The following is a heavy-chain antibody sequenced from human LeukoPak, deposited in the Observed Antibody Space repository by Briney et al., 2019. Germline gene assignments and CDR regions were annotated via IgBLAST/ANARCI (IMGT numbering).Heavy chain of an antibody. CDR1: GYSISSGYY. CDR2: IYHSGST. Sequence: SETLSLTCTVSGYSISSGYYWGWIRQPPGKGLEWIGSIYHSGSTYYNPSLKSRVTISVDTSKNQFSLKLSSVTAADTAVYYCARDLNSGSYRYFDYWGQGTLVTVSS. J-gene: IGHJ4*02. D-gene: IGHD1-26*01. V-gene: IGHV4-38-2*02. CDR3: ARDLNSGSYRYFDY.